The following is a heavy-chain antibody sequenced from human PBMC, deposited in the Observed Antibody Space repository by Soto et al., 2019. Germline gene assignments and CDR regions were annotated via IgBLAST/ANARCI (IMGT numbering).Heavy chain of an antibody. CDR3: KTWVVHEGWFDP. J-gene: IGHJ5*02. V-gene: IGHV3-30-3*01. CDR1: GFTFSSYA. Sequence: QVQLVESGGGVVQPGRSLRLSCAASGFTFSSYAMHWVRQAPGKGLEWVAVISYDGSNKYYADSVKGRFTISRDNSKNTLYLQMNSLRAEDTAVYYCKTWVVHEGWFDPWGQGTLVTVSS. CDR2: ISYDGSNK. D-gene: IGHD6-19*01.